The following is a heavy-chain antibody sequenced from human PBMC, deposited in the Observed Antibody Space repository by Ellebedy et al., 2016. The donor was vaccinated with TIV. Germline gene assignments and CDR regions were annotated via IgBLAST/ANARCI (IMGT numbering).Heavy chain of an antibody. J-gene: IGHJ4*02. CDR2: VHNSGKT. V-gene: IGHV4-59*01. CDR1: GGSISGYY. D-gene: IGHD3-10*01. CDR3: ARHYGSGTYPLDY. Sequence: GSLRLXXTVSGGSISGYYWSWFRQPPGKGLEWIAWVHNSGKTQYNPSLNSRVTISIDTSKNQFSLKVNSVTAADTAVYYCARHYGSGTYPLDYWGQGILVTVSS.